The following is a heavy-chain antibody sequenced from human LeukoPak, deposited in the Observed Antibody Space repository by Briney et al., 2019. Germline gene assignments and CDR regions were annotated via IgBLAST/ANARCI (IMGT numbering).Heavy chain of an antibody. J-gene: IGHJ4*02. Sequence: SQTLSLTCAISGDSVSSNIPAWNWIRQSPSRGLEWLGRTYYRSKWYTEYALSVKSRITISPDTPKNHFSLQLNSVTPEDTAVYYCARVRDDYNYYFDYWGQGTLVTVSS. D-gene: IGHD5-24*01. CDR3: ARVRDDYNYYFDY. CDR1: GDSVSSNIPA. V-gene: IGHV6-1*01. CDR2: TYYRSKWYT.